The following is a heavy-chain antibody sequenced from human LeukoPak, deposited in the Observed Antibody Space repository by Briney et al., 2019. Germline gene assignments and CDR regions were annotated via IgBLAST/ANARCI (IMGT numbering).Heavy chain of an antibody. V-gene: IGHV3-53*01. CDR3: ARWPWFEGAFDI. CDR1: GFTVSSNY. D-gene: IGHD3-10*01. Sequence: GGSLRLSCAASGFTVSSNYMSWVRQAPGKGLEWVSVIYTGGSTHCADSVKGRFTISRNNSKNTLYLEMNSLRAEDTAVYYCARWPWFEGAFDIWGQGTTVTVSS. J-gene: IGHJ3*02. CDR2: IYTGGST.